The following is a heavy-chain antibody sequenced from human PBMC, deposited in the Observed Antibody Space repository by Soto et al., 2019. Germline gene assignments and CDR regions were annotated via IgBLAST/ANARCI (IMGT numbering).Heavy chain of an antibody. J-gene: IGHJ4*02. V-gene: IGHV1-18*01. CDR1: GYTFTSYG. Sequence: GASVKVSCKASGYTFTSYGISCVRQAPGQGLEWMGWISAYNGNTNYAQKLQGRVTMTTDTSTSTAYMELRSLRSDDTAVYYCARDSHPYYDFWSGYYTVGYWGQGTLVTVSS. D-gene: IGHD3-3*01. CDR3: ARDSHPYYDFWSGYYTVGY. CDR2: ISAYNGNT.